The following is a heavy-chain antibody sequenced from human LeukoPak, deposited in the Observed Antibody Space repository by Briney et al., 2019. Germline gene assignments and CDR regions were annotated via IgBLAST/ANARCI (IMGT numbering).Heavy chain of an antibody. D-gene: IGHD6-19*01. J-gene: IGHJ4*02. CDR3: ARVSSDDDTEWLAFDY. V-gene: IGHV3-7*03. CDR2: IKQDGSDR. CDR1: GFTFRNYW. Sequence: GGSLRLSCAASGFTFRNYWMSWVRQAPGTGLEWVANIKQDGSDRNYVTSVRGRFTIPRDNAESSLYLQMNSLRVEDTAVYYCARVSSDDDTEWLAFDYWGQGTLVTVSS.